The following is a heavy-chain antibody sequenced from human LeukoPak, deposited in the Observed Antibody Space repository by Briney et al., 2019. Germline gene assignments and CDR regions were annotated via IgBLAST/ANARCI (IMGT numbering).Heavy chain of an antibody. J-gene: IGHJ3*02. CDR1: GGSISSGHYY. Sequence: SETLSLTCTVSGGSISSGHYYWSWFRQLQGKGLEWIGYIYYSGSTYYTSSLKSPVTISVDTSKNQFSLKLISVTAADTAVYYCARYMLATTGNAFDIWGQGTMVTVSS. CDR3: ARYMLATTGNAFDI. V-gene: IGHV4-30-4*01. CDR2: IYYSGST. D-gene: IGHD5-12*01.